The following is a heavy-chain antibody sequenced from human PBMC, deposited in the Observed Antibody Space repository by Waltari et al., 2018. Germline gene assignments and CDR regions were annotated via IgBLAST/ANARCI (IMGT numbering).Heavy chain of an antibody. Sequence: QVQLVQSGAEVKKPGSSVKVSCKASGGTFSSYAISWGRQAPGPVLGWMGRIIPILGIANYAQKFQGRVTITADESTSTAYMELSSLRSEDTAVYYCARDQGYSGSHGAFDIWGQGTMVTVSS. CDR2: IIPILGIA. CDR3: ARDQGYSGSHGAFDI. J-gene: IGHJ3*02. CDR1: GGTFSSYA. V-gene: IGHV1-69*04. D-gene: IGHD1-26*01.